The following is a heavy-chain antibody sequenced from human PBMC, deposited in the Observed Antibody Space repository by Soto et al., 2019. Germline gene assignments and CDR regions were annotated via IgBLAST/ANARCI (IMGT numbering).Heavy chain of an antibody. V-gene: IGHV1-3*01. CDR1: GYSFAKYA. D-gene: IGHD5-18*01. Sequence: QVQLVQSGAEVKKPGASVNVSCKASGYSFAKYAIHWVRQAPGQRLEWMGWIDGGSGNTRFSQKFQGRVTISRDPSANTAYLELTSLRSEDTAVYYCARTASYAVDIWGQGTMVSIFS. CDR3: ARTASYAVDI. J-gene: IGHJ3*02. CDR2: IDGGSGNT.